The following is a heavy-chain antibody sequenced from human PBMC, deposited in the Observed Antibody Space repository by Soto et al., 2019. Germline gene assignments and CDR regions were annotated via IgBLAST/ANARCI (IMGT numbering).Heavy chain of an antibody. CDR1: GGSISSSSYY. D-gene: IGHD3-10*01. CDR3: ARQESGSTVATYYYYGMDV. V-gene: IGHV4-39*01. J-gene: IGHJ6*02. CDR2: IYYSGST. Sequence: SVTLSLTCTVSGGSISSSSYYWGWIRQPPGKGLEWIGSIYYSGSTYYNPSLKSRVTISVDTSKNQFSLKLSSVTAADTAVYYCARQESGSTVATYYYYGMDVWGQGTTVTVSS.